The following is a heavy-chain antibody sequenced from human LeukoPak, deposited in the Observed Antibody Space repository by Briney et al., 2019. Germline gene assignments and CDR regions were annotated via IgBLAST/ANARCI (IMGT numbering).Heavy chain of an antibody. Sequence: PSETLSLTCAVYGGSFSGYYWGWIRQPPGKGLEWIGEINHSGSTNYNPSLKSRVTISVDTSKNQFSLKLSSVTAADTAVYYCARGRLQWLVRSGGYYFDYWGQGTLVTVSS. V-gene: IGHV4-34*01. CDR3: ARGRLQWLVRSGGYYFDY. J-gene: IGHJ4*02. CDR2: INHSGST. D-gene: IGHD6-19*01. CDR1: GGSFSGYY.